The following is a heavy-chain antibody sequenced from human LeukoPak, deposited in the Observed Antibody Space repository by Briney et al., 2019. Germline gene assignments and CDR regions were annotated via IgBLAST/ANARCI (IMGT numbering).Heavy chain of an antibody. CDR2: ISGSGGNT. D-gene: IGHD3-10*01. J-gene: IGHJ4*02. Sequence: GGSLRLSCAASGFTFSSYAMSWVRQAAGKRLEWGSGISGSGGNTYYADSVKGRFTISRDNSKNTVYLQMNSLRAEDTAVYYCAKGDSRGSGSYYDDYWGQGTLVTVSS. CDR3: AKGDSRGSGSYYDDY. V-gene: IGHV3-23*01. CDR1: GFTFSSYA.